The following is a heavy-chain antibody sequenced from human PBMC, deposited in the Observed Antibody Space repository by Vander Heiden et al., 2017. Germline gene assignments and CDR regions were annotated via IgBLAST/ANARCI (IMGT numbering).Heavy chain of an antibody. CDR2: ISWNSGSI. J-gene: IGHJ4*02. Sequence: EVQLVESGGGLVQPGGSLRLSCAASGFTFDDYAMHWVRQAPGKGLEWVSGISWNSGSIGYADSVKGRFTISRDNAKNSLYLQMNSLRAEDTALYYCAKDQSITGTSYYFDYWGQGTLVTVSS. D-gene: IGHD1-20*01. V-gene: IGHV3-9*01. CDR1: GFTFDDYA. CDR3: AKDQSITGTSYYFDY.